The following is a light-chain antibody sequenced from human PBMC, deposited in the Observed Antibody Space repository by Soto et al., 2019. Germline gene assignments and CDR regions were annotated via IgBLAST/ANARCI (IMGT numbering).Light chain of an antibody. CDR2: GAY. CDR1: QSVSSSY. V-gene: IGKV3D-15*01. CDR3: QQYNNWPLLT. Sequence: IVMTQSPATLSVSPGERSTLSCRATQSVSSSYLAWYQQKPGQAPRLIIYGAYNRATGIPARFSGSGSGTEFTLTISSLQSEDFAVYYCQQYNNWPLLTCGGGTKVDIK. J-gene: IGKJ4*01.